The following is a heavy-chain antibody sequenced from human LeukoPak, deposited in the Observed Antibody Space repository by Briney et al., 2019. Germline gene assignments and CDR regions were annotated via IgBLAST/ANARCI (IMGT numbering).Heavy chain of an antibody. CDR2: IYYSGSS. CDR1: GGCISSYY. Sequence: SETLSLTCTVSGGCISSYYWSWIRQPPGKGLEWIEYIYYSGSSNYNPSLKSRVTISVDTSKNQFSLNLTSVTAADTAVYYCARFTPQGYGWGGYNRFDPWGQGTPVTVSS. D-gene: IGHD3-16*01. J-gene: IGHJ5*02. V-gene: IGHV4-59*01. CDR3: ARFTPQGYGWGGYNRFDP.